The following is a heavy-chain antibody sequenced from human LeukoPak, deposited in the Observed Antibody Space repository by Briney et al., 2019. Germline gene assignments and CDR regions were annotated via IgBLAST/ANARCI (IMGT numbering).Heavy chain of an antibody. CDR2: IYTSGST. Sequence: SETLSLTCTVSGGSISSFYWSWIRQPAGKGLEWIGRIYTSGSTDYNPSLKSRVTISVGTSENQFSLKLSSVTVADTAVYYCASLSGRCSSTSCYMKYYYYYYYMDVWGKGTTVTVSS. CDR3: ASLSGRCSSTSCYMKYYYYYYYMDV. D-gene: IGHD2-2*02. J-gene: IGHJ6*03. V-gene: IGHV4-4*07. CDR1: GGSISSFY.